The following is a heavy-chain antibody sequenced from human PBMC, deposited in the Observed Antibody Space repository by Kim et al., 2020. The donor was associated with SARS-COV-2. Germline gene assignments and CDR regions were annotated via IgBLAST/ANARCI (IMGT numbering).Heavy chain of an antibody. Sequence: GGSLRLSCAASGFTFSSYVMRWVRQAPGKGLEWVSDISATGGSAYYADSVKGRFTISRDNSKNTLYLQMNSLRGEDTAVYYCVKGGRRGYSNGYLDHWGQGTQVSVSS. D-gene: IGHD5-18*01. V-gene: IGHV3-23*01. J-gene: IGHJ4*02. CDR3: VKGGRRGYSNGYLDH. CDR2: ISATGGSA. CDR1: GFTFSSYV.